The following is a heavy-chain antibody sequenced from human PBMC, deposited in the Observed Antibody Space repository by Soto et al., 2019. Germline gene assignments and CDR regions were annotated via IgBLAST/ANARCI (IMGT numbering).Heavy chain of an antibody. CDR3: ARQRYDIVTGFYNYGMDV. J-gene: IGHJ6*02. CDR1: GGSISSYY. V-gene: IGHV4-59*08. D-gene: IGHD3-9*01. CDR2: VYYTGST. Sequence: QVQLQESGPGLVKPSETLSLTCTVSGGSISSYYWSWIRQTPGKGLEWIGYVYYTGSTNYNPSLKSRVTISIDTSKTQFSLRLSSVTAADTAVYYCARQRYDIVTGFYNYGMDVWGQGTTVTVSS.